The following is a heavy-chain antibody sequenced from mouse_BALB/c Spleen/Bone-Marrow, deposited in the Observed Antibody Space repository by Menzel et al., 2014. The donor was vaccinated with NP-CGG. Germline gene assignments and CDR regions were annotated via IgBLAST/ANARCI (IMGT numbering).Heavy chain of an antibody. V-gene: IGHV7-1*02. D-gene: IGHD2-10*02. CDR2: SRNKAKHYTT. Sequence: EVKLVESGGGLVQPGDSLRLSCATSGFTFSDFYMEWVRQPTGKLLEWIAASRNKAKHYTTEYSASVKGRFIVSRDTSQSILYLQMNALRAEDTAIYYCARDVGYGNYFVYWGQGTLVTVSA. J-gene: IGHJ3*01. CDR3: ARDVGYGNYFVY. CDR1: GFTFSDFY.